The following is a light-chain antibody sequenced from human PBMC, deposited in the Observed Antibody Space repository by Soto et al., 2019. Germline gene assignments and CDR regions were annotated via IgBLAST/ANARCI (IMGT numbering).Light chain of an antibody. J-gene: IGLJ3*02. CDR1: GSNIGAGFD. CDR3: QSYDSYLTWV. V-gene: IGLV1-40*01. CDR2: GSN. Sequence: QSVLAQPPSVSGAPGQRVAISCTGIGSNIGAGFDVHWYQQLPGRAPQLLIYGSNNRPSGVPDRFSGSKSGTSASLAITGLQSEDEADYYCQSYDSYLTWVFGGGTKVTVL.